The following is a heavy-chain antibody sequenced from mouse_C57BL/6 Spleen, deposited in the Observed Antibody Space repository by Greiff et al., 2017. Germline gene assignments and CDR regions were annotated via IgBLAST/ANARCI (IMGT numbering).Heavy chain of an antibody. V-gene: IGHV1-59*01. Sequence: QVQLQQPGAELVRPGTSVKLSCKASGYTFTSYWMHWVKQRPGQGLEWIGVIDPSDSYTNYNQKFKGKATLTVDTSSSTAYMQLSSLTSEDSAVYYCARAGGTVVAPYCDYWGQGTTLTVSS. CDR3: ARAGGTVVAPYCDY. CDR1: GYTFTSYW. D-gene: IGHD1-1*01. CDR2: IDPSDSYT. J-gene: IGHJ2*01.